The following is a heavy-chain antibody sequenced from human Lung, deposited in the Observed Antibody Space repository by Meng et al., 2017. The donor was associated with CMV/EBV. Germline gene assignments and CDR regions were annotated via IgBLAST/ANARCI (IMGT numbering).Heavy chain of an antibody. Sequence: XVXVSXXASGGTFSSYTISWVRQAPGQGLEWMGRIIPILGIANYAQKFQGRVTITADKSTSTAYMELSSLRSEDTAVYYCARARSSGWYLAYYFDYWGQGTXVTVSS. D-gene: IGHD6-19*01. J-gene: IGHJ4*02. V-gene: IGHV1-69*02. CDR2: IIPILGIA. CDR3: ARARSSGWYLAYYFDY. CDR1: GGTFSSYT.